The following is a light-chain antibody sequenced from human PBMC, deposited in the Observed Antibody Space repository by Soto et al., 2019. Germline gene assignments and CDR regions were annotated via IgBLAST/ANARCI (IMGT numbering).Light chain of an antibody. V-gene: IGKV3-11*01. CDR3: EQRSNWPPLT. CDR2: DAS. CDR1: QSVSSY. J-gene: IGKJ4*01. Sequence: EIVLTQSPATLSLSPGERATLSCRASQSVSSYLAWYQQKPGQAPRLLIYDASNRATGIPARFSGSGSGTDFTLTISSLEPKDFAVYYCEQRSNWPPLTFGGGTKVESK.